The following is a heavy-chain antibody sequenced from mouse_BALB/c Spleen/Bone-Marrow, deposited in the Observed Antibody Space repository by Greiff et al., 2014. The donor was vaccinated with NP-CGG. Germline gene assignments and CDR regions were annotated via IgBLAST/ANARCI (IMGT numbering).Heavy chain of an antibody. V-gene: IGHV1-67*01. Sequence: QVQLQQPGPELVRPGVSVKISCKGSGYTFTDYGMHWVKQSHAKSLEWIGLISLYSGNTNYNQKFKDKATMTVDKSSSTAYMELARLTSEDSAIYYCARGDYRYDETVDYWGQGTSVTVSS. CDR1: GYTFTDYG. D-gene: IGHD2-14*01. CDR2: ISLYSGNT. CDR3: ARGDYRYDETVDY. J-gene: IGHJ4*01.